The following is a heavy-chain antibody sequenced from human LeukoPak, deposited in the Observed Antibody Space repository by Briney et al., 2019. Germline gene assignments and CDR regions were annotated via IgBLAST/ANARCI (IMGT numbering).Heavy chain of an antibody. CDR2: ISGSGGST. V-gene: IGHV3-23*01. CDR1: GFTFSSYA. Sequence: GGSLRLSCAASGFTFSSYAMGWVRQAPGKGLEWVSAISGSGGSTYYADSVKGRFTISRDNSKNTLYLQMNSLRAEDTAVYYCAKDGVLMVYAPGGYFDYWGQGTLVTVSS. J-gene: IGHJ4*02. D-gene: IGHD2-8*01. CDR3: AKDGVLMVYAPGGYFDY.